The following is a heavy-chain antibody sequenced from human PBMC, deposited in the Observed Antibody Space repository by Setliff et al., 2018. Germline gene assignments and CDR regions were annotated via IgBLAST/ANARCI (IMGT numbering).Heavy chain of an antibody. CDR3: ARAHSSTLSVHDY. CDR1: GFTFNIYW. D-gene: IGHD2-2*01. J-gene: IGHJ4*02. V-gene: IGHV3-7*01. CDR2: ITHDGSKT. Sequence: SGGSLRLSCGISGFTFNIYWMSWVRQAPGKGLEWVASITHDGSKTYILDSVKGRFTISRDNAKNTLYLQMNSLRAEDTAVYYCARAHSSTLSVHDYWGQGTLVTVSS.